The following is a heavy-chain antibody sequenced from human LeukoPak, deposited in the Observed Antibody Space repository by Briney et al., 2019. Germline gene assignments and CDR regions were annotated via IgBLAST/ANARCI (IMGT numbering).Heavy chain of an antibody. CDR3: ARVPPDEGLVFDS. CDR1: GYPFTTSY. Sequence: GGSLRLSCRISGYPFTTSYIHWIRQAPGQGLEWMGWINPDSGTTNYPQKFRGRVTVTRDTATSTGYLGLTRLQTDDTAVYYCARVPPDEGLVFDSWGQGTLVTVSS. CDR2: INPDSGTT. V-gene: IGHV1-2*02. D-gene: IGHD6-6*01. J-gene: IGHJ4*02.